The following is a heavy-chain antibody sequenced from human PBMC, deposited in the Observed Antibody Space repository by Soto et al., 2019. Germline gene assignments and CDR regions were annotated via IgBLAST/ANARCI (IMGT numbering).Heavy chain of an antibody. CDR1: GYTFTSYA. J-gene: IGHJ4*02. D-gene: IGHD6-13*01. CDR3: ARDKSSSSWYDYFDY. V-gene: IGHV1-3*01. Sequence: ASVKVSCKASGYTFTSYAMHWVRQAPGQRLEWMGWINAGNGNTKYSQKFQGRVTITRDTSASTAYMELRSLRSDDTAVYYCARDKSSSSWYDYFDYWGQGILVTVSS. CDR2: INAGNGNT.